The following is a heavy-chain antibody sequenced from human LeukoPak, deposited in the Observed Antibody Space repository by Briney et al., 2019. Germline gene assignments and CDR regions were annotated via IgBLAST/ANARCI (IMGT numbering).Heavy chain of an antibody. CDR3: ARDYSGSWYGDRTNNWFYP. J-gene: IGHJ5*02. CDR2: IYTSGST. D-gene: IGHD6-13*01. Sequence: SETLSLTCTASGVTIRSYYWSWIRQPAGKGLEWIGRIYTSGSTNYTPSLKSRVTITADNTNKHFFLKQLYVTAADTAAYYCARDYSGSWYGDRTNNWFYPWGQGTLVTVS. V-gene: IGHV4-4*07. CDR1: GVTIRSYY.